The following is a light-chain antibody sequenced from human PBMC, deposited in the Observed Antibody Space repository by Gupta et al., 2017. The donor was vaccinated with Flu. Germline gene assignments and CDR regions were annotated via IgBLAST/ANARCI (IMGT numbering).Light chain of an antibody. J-gene: IGKJ4*01. CDR1: QSLLHSDGKTY. V-gene: IGKV2D-29*01. CDR3: MQAIEVTVT. Sequence: ISFKSSQSLLHSDGKTYLYWYLQKPGQPPQLLIHDVSNRFSGVPDRFSGGGSGTDFTLKISRVEAEDVGVYYCMQAIEVTVTFGGGTKVELK. CDR2: DVS.